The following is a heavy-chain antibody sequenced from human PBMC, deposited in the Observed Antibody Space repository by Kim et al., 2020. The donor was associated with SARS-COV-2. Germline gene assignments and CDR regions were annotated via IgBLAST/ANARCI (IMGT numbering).Heavy chain of an antibody. D-gene: IGHD6-13*01. J-gene: IGHJ5*02. CDR3: ARVIIAAAVSPWFDP. Sequence: PTLKSRIPISVDTSKNQFSLKLSSVTAADTAVYYCARVIIAAAVSPWFDPWGQGTLVTVSS. V-gene: IGHV4-39*07.